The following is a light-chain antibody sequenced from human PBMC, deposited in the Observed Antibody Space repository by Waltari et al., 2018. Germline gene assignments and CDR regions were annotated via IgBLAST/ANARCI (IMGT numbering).Light chain of an antibody. Sequence: TWRASQTISSYLNWYQQKPGKAPKFLIYAASSLRSGVPSRFSGSRSGTEFTLTISSLQPEDFATYYCQQTFSTQTTFGQGTRLELK. CDR3: QQTFSTQTT. CDR1: QTISSY. J-gene: IGKJ5*01. CDR2: AAS. V-gene: IGKV1-39*01.